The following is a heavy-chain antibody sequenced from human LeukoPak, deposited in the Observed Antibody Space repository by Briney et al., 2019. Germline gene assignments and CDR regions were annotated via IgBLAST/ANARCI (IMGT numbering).Heavy chain of an antibody. V-gene: IGHV1-2*02. CDR2: INPNSGGT. CDR3: ARDRYCSGGSCQGNLQY. D-gene: IGHD2-15*01. J-gene: IGHJ1*01. CDR1: GYTFTDYF. Sequence: ASVKVSCKASGYTFTDYFMHWVRQAPGQGLEWMGWINPNSGGTNFAQNFQGRVTITTDTSINTAYMELSRLTSDDTAVYYCARDRYCSGGSCQGNLQYWGQGTLVPVS.